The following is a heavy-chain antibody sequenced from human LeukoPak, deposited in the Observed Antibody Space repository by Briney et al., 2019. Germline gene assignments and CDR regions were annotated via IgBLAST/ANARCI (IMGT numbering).Heavy chain of an antibody. V-gene: IGHV4-4*02. D-gene: IGHD2-2*01. J-gene: IGHJ4*02. CDR2: SYHGGST. CDR3: ARPVAGSSVWRSFDD. CDR1: GGSISSSNW. Sequence: PSGTLSLTCAVSGGSISSSNWWSWVRQPPGKGLEWIGESYHGGSTNYNPSLQSRVTISVDKSKNQFSLKLSSVTADDTAVYYCARPVAGSSVWRSFDDWGQGTLVTVSS.